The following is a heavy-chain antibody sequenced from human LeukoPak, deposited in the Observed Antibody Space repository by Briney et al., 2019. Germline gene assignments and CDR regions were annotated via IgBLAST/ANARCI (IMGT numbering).Heavy chain of an antibody. J-gene: IGHJ5*02. CDR1: GFTFSSYA. D-gene: IGHD6-13*01. Sequence: GGSLRLSCAASGFTFSSYAMSWVRQAPGKGLEWVSSISERDRGGSTYYADSVKGRFTISRDNSKDTLYLQINSLRADDTAVYFCAKLSGYSSSWFWSWGQGTLVTVSS. V-gene: IGHV3-23*01. CDR2: ISERDRGGST. CDR3: AKLSGYSSSWFWS.